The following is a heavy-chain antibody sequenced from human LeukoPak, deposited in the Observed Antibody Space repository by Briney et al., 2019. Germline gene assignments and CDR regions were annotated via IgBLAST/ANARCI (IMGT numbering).Heavy chain of an antibody. CDR3: ARDYSSSWYSSRFDY. V-gene: IGHV1-2*02. J-gene: IGHJ4*02. Sequence: ASVKVSCKASGGTFSSYAISWVRQAPGQGLEWMGWINPNSGGTNYAQKFQGRVTMTRDTSISTAYMELSRLRSDDTAVYYCARDYSSSWYSSRFDYWGQGTLVTVSS. CDR2: INPNSGGT. D-gene: IGHD6-13*01. CDR1: GGTFSSYA.